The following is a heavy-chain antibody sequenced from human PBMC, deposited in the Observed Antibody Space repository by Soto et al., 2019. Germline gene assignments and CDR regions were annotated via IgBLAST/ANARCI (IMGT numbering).Heavy chain of an antibody. V-gene: IGHV4-34*01. D-gene: IGHD3-10*01. CDR3: ARGITMVRGVTLNYYFDY. CDR1: GGSFSGYY. Sequence: SETLSLTCAVYGGSFSGYYWSWIRQPPGKGLEWIGEINHSGSTNYNPSLKSRVTISVDTSKNQFSLKLSSVTAADTAVYYCARGITMVRGVTLNYYFDYWGQGTLVTVSS. CDR2: INHSGST. J-gene: IGHJ4*02.